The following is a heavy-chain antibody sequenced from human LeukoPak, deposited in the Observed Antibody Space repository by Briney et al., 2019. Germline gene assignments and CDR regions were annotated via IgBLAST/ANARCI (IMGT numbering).Heavy chain of an antibody. Sequence: SETLSLTCTVSGGSISSYYWNWIRQPPGKGLEWIGYIYYSGSTNYNPSLKSRVTISVDKSKNQFSLKLSSVTAADTAVYYCARTLQPGYSYGSNLDYWGQGTLVTVSS. CDR1: GGSISSYY. V-gene: IGHV4-59*12. CDR3: ARTLQPGYSYGSNLDY. CDR2: IYYSGST. J-gene: IGHJ4*02. D-gene: IGHD5-18*01.